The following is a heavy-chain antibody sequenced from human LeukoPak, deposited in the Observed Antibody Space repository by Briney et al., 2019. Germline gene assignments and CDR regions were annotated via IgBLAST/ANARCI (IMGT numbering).Heavy chain of an antibody. CDR3: ARATRGFDP. V-gene: IGHV3-7*01. J-gene: IGHJ5*02. CDR2: IKQDGSEK. CDR1: GFTFSDYW. Sequence: GGSLRLSCAASGFTFSDYWMSWVRQAPGKGLEWVASIKQDGSEKYYVDSVKGRFTISKDNPKNSLYLQMNSLRAEDTAVYYCARATRGFDPWGQGTRVTVSS.